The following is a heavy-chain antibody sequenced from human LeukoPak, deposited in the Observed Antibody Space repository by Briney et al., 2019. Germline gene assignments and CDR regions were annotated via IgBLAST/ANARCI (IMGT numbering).Heavy chain of an antibody. CDR3: ARGRGDYVLDGFDV. J-gene: IGHJ3*01. V-gene: IGHV1-18*01. CDR2: ISTSNGDS. Sequence: ASVKVSCKASGYTFNIYAINWVRQAPGQGLEWVGWISTSNGDSDYAQKLQGRVTMTTDTSTATAYMELTSLRSEDTAVYYCARGRGDYVLDGFDVWGQGTMVTVSS. D-gene: IGHD4-17*01. CDR1: GYTFNIYA.